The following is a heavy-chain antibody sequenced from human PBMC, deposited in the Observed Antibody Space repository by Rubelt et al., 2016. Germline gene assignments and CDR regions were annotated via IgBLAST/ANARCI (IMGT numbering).Heavy chain of an antibody. CDR1: GFTVSSNY. CDR2: ISYDGSNK. CDR3: ARAGVTTADAFDI. Sequence: VQLVESGGGLVQPGGSLRLSCAASGFTVSSNYMSWVRQAPGKGLEVVAVISYDGSNKYYADTVKGGFTMSRDNSRNTLDRKRNSLRAEETAVYYCARAGVTTADAFDIWGQGTMVTVSS. V-gene: IGHV3-30*03. J-gene: IGHJ3*02. D-gene: IGHD4-11*01.